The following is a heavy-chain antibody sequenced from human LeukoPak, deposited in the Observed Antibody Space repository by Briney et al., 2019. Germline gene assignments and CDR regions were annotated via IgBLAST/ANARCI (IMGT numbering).Heavy chain of an antibody. Sequence: GGSLRLSCAASGFTFSDYYMSWIRQAPGKGLEWVSYISSSGSTIYYADSVKGRFTISRDNSKNTLYLQMNSLRAEDTAVYYCAKEGSGYDYFDYWGQGTLVTVSS. CDR2: ISSSGSTI. CDR3: AKEGSGYDYFDY. CDR1: GFTFSDYY. J-gene: IGHJ4*02. V-gene: IGHV3-11*01. D-gene: IGHD5-12*01.